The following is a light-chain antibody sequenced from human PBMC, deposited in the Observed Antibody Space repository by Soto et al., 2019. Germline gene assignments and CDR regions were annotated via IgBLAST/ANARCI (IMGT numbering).Light chain of an antibody. V-gene: IGLV2-8*01. J-gene: IGLJ1*01. CDR1: GSDIGGYNF. Sequence: QSALTQPPSASGSPGQSVTISCTGTGSDIGGYNFVSWYQQRPGKVPKLIIYEVNKRPSGVPDRSSGSKSGNTASLTVSGLQADDEADYYCSSYAGTNNRYVFGTGTKLTVL. CDR3: SSYAGTNNRYV. CDR2: EVN.